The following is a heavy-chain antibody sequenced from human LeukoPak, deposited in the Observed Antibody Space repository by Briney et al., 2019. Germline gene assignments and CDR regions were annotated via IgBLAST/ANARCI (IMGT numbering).Heavy chain of an antibody. J-gene: IGHJ4*02. V-gene: IGHV4-61*02. CDR1: GGSISSGSYY. CDR3: ARGDVEWLRRFDY. Sequence: PSETLSLTCTVSGGSISSGSYYWSWIRQPAGKGLEWIGRIYTSGSTNYNPSLKSRVTISVDTSKNQFSLKLSSVTAADTAVYYCARGDVEWLRRFDYWGQGPLVTVSS. D-gene: IGHD3-3*01. CDR2: IYTSGST.